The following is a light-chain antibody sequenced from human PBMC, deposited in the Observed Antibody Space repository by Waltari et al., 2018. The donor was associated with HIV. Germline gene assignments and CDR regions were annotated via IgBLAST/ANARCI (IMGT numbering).Light chain of an antibody. CDR3: QQYNSHSYT. Sequence: DVQMTQSPSPLSTSVGDRVSITCRASQIIDYWLAWYQQKPGQPTKLLIYKTSYLESGVPTRFSGSGSGADFTLTIDGLQPEDFATYYCQQYNSHSYTFGQGTKLDIK. CDR1: QIIDYW. V-gene: IGKV1-5*03. J-gene: IGKJ2*01. CDR2: KTS.